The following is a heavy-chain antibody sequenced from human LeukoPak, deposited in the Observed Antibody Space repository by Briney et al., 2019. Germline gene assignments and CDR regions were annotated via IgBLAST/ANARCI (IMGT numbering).Heavy chain of an antibody. CDR1: GHTFSNYY. V-gene: IGHV1-46*01. Sequence: GASVKVSCKASGHTFSNYYMHWVRQAPGQDLEWIGVITTSGGSTSYAQDFQGRVTMTRDASTSTVYMELTSLGSEDTAVYYCARARTIAAVGPDFDYWGQGTLVTVSS. CDR3: ARARTIAAVGPDFDY. J-gene: IGHJ4*02. D-gene: IGHD6-13*01. CDR2: ITTSGGST.